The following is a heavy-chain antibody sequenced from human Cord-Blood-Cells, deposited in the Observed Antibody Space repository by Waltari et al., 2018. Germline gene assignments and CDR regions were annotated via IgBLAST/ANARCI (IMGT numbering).Heavy chain of an antibody. J-gene: IGHJ6*02. V-gene: IGHV1-8*03. CDR2: MNPNSGNT. CDR3: ARVGGSYYYYYYGMDV. D-gene: IGHD1-26*01. CDR1: GYTFTSYD. Sequence: QVQLVQSGAEVKQPGASVKVSCKASGYTFTSYDINWVRPATGQGLEWMGWMNPNSGNTGYAQKFQGRVTITRNTSISTAYMELSSLRSEDTAVYYCARVGGSYYYYYYGMDVWGQGTTVTVSS.